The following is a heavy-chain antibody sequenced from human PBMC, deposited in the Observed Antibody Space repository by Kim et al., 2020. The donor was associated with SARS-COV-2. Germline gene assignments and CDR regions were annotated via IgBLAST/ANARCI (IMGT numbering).Heavy chain of an antibody. CDR2: IYYSGST. V-gene: IGHV4-59*01. CDR1: GGSISSYY. Sequence: SETLSLTCTVSGGSISSYYWSWIRQPPGKGLEWIGYIYYSGSTNYNPSLKSRVTISVDTSKNQFSLKLSSVTAADTAVYYCARVPGGFGELLYSRPDYYYYGMDVWGQGTTVTVSS. J-gene: IGHJ6*02. D-gene: IGHD3-10*01. CDR3: ARVPGGFGELLYSRPDYYYYGMDV.